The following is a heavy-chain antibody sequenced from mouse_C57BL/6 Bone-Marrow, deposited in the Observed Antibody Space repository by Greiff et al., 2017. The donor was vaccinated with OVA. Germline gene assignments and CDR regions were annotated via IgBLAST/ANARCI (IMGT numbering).Heavy chain of an antibody. V-gene: IGHV1-26*01. Sequence: VQLQQSGPELVKPGASVKISCKASGYTFTDYYMNWVKQSHGKSLEWIGDINPNNGGTSYNQKFKGKATLTVDKSSSTAYMERRSLTSEDSAVYYCARKDYGSSYRGFDVWGTGTTVTVSS. J-gene: IGHJ1*03. CDR3: ARKDYGSSYRGFDV. CDR1: GYTFTDYY. CDR2: INPNNGGT. D-gene: IGHD1-1*01.